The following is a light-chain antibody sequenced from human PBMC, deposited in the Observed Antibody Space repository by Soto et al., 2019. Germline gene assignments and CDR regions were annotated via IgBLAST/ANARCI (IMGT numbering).Light chain of an antibody. CDR3: QQYDSSYLP. Sequence: GDRVTITWRASRSISSWLAWYQQQPGTAPKLLIYDASKLESGVPSRFIGSGAGTEFSLAISSLQPDDFATYFCQQYDSSYLPFGQGTNVEI. CDR1: RSISSW. V-gene: IGKV1-5*01. J-gene: IGKJ1*01. CDR2: DAS.